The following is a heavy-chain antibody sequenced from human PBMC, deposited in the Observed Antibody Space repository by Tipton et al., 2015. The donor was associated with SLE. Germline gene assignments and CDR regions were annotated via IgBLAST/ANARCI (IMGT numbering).Heavy chain of an antibody. Sequence: TLSLTCTVSGFSFSSYYWSWIRQPAGKGLEWIGHIYATGITNYNPSLKSRVTISVDTSKNQFSLKLSSVTAADTAVYYCARDKNGDYYDYWGQGTLVTVSS. J-gene: IGHJ4*02. D-gene: IGHD4-17*01. CDR3: ARDKNGDYYDY. V-gene: IGHV4-4*07. CDR2: IYATGIT. CDR1: GFSFSSYY.